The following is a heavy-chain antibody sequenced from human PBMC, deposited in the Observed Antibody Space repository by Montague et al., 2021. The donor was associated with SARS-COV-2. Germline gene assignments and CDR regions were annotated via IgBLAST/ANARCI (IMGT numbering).Heavy chain of an antibody. CDR1: GGSIDSSNYY. D-gene: IGHD3-10*01. V-gene: IGHV4-39*01. J-gene: IGHJ4*02. CDR2: IYYSGST. Sequence: SETLSLTCTVSGGSIDSSNYYWGWIRQPPGKGLEWIASIYYSGSTYYNPSLKSRVSISVDTSKNQFSLRLTSVTAADTAVYYCARHPGASRGVIRRIPFFFDYWGQGTLVTVSS. CDR3: ARHPGASRGVIRRIPFFFDY.